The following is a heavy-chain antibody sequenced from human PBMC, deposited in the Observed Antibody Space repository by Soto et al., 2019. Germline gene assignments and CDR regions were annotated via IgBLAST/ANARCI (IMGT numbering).Heavy chain of an antibody. Sequence: ASVKVSWKASGYTFTCYYMHWGRQAPGQGPEWMGWINPNSGGTNYAQKFQGRVTMTRDTSISTAYMELSRLRADDTAVYYCARDLGSSSFDYWGQRTLVTVSS. J-gene: IGHJ4*02. CDR3: ARDLGSSSFDY. CDR2: INPNSGGT. D-gene: IGHD6-6*01. V-gene: IGHV1-2*02. CDR1: GYTFTCYY.